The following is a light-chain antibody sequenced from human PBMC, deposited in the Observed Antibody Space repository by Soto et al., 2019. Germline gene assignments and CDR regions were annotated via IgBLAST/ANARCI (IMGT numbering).Light chain of an antibody. V-gene: IGKV1-39*01. Sequence: QMTQSPSSLSASVGEKIIITCRASRDVGSDVSWYQQKPGQAPKLLIYAASNLYTGVPLRFSGAGSRTDFSLTISGLQPEDSATYYCQQTYTFPWTFGQGTKVDI. J-gene: IGKJ1*01. CDR2: AAS. CDR1: RDVGSD. CDR3: QQTYTFPWT.